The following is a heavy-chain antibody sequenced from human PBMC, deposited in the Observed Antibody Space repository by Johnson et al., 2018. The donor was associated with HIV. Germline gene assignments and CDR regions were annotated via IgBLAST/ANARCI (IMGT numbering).Heavy chain of an antibody. CDR1: GFTFSSYA. CDR3: AKDMVRGFWGDAFDI. V-gene: IGHV3-NL1*01. J-gene: IGHJ3*02. Sequence: QVQLVESGGGVVQPGRSLRLSCAASGFTFSSYAMHWVRQIPGKGLEWVSVIYSGGSTYYADSVKGRFTISRDNSKNTLYLQMNSLRAEDTAVYYCAKDMVRGFWGDAFDIWGQGTMVTVSS. CDR2: IYSGGST. D-gene: IGHD3-10*01.